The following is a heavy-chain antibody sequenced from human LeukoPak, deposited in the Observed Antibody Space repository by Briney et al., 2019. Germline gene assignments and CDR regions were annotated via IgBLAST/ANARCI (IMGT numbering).Heavy chain of an antibody. CDR1: GYTFTSYY. J-gene: IGHJ4*02. CDR2: INPSGGST. CDR3: ARDHGIAAAGTPFFDY. V-gene: IGHV1-46*01. Sequence: ASVKVSCKASGYTFTSYYMHWVRQAPGQGLEWMGIINPSGGSTSYAQRFQGRVTMTRDTSTSTVYMELSSLRSEDTAVYYCARDHGIAAAGTPFFDYRGQGTLVTVSS. D-gene: IGHD6-13*01.